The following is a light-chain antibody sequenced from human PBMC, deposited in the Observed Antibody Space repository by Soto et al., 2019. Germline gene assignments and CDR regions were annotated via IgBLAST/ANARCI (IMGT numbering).Light chain of an antibody. CDR3: LLYNGGIWV. V-gene: IGLV7-43*01. CDR1: TGVVTSDYY. J-gene: IGLJ3*02. Sequence: QAVVTQEPSLTVCPGGTVTLTCASTTGVVTSDYYPNWFQQKPGQVPRALIYSTSIKHSWTPARFSGSLLGGKAALTLSGVQPEDEAEYYCLLYNGGIWVFGGGTKLTV. CDR2: STS.